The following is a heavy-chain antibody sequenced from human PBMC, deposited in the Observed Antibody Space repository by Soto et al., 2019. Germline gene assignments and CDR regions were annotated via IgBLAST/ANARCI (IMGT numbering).Heavy chain of an antibody. Sequence: QVQLVQSGAEVKKAGSSVKVSCKASGGTFGSYAISWVRQAPGQGLEWMGGIIPIPGTANYAQKFQGRVTIAADESTSTAYMELSSLRSDDTAVYYCARSQGSSTSLEIYYYYYYGMDVWGQGTTVTVSS. CDR3: ARSQGSSTSLEIYYYYYYGMDV. CDR2: IIPIPGTA. D-gene: IGHD2-2*01. J-gene: IGHJ6*02. CDR1: GGTFGSYA. V-gene: IGHV1-69*01.